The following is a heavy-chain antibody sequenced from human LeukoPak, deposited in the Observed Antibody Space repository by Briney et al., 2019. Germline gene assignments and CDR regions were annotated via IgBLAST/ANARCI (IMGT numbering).Heavy chain of an antibody. CDR3: YGSGSYLGTYFDY. CDR2: IRYDGSNK. CDR1: GFTFSSYG. Sequence: PGGSLRLSCAVSGFTFSSYGIHWVPQAPGKGLEWMAFIRYDGSNKYYADSVKGRFTISRDNSKNTLYLQMNSLRAEDTAVYYSYGSGSYLGTYFDYWGQGTLVTVSS. D-gene: IGHD3-10*01. V-gene: IGHV3-30*02. J-gene: IGHJ4*02.